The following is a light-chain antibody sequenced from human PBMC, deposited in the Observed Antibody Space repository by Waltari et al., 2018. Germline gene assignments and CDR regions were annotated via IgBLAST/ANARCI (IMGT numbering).Light chain of an antibody. CDR1: SSNIGSYY. CDR2: ENN. J-gene: IGLJ3*02. CDR3: ATWDDRLSGRV. Sequence: QSVLTQPPSASGTPGQRVTISCSGSSSNIGSYYVSWYQQLPGTAPKLPISENNQRPSGVPARFSGSKSGTSASLAISGLRSEDEADYYCATWDDRLSGRVFGGGTKLTVL. V-gene: IGLV1-47*01.